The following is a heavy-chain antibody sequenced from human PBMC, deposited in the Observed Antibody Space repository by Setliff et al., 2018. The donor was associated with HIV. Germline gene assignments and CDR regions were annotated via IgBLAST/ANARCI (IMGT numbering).Heavy chain of an antibody. CDR3: VDSSDYHRGSYYYYIDV. J-gene: IGHJ6*03. V-gene: IGHV1-2*02. CDR1: GYLFTGYY. CDR2: INLNTGNT. Sequence: ASVKVSCKASGYLFTGYYMHWVRQAPGQGLEWMGCINLNTGNTNYAQKFQGRVTITADKSTSTSYMELSSLRSEDTAVYYCVDSSDYHRGSYYYYIDVWGSGTTVTVSS. D-gene: IGHD3-22*01.